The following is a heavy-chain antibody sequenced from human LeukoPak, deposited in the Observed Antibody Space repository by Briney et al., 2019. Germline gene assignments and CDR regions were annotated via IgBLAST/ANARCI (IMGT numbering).Heavy chain of an antibody. CDR1: GFTFSSYG. Sequence: PGRSLRLSXAASGFTFSSYGMHWVRQAPGKGLEWVAVIWYDGSNKYYADSVKGRFTISRDNSKNTLYLQMNSLRAEDTAVYYCAKDVRRGIAASVFDYWGQGTLVTVSS. J-gene: IGHJ4*02. CDR3: AKDVRRGIAASVFDY. V-gene: IGHV3-33*06. CDR2: IWYDGSNK. D-gene: IGHD6-13*01.